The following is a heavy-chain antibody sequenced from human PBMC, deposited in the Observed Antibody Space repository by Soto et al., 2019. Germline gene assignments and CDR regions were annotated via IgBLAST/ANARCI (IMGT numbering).Heavy chain of an antibody. V-gene: IGHV3-74*03. CDR1: GFTFTTYW. D-gene: IGHD3-3*01. CDR2: ISRDGIGT. CDR3: GPLGNFGVVMGH. J-gene: IGHJ4*02. Sequence: GGSLRLSCAASGFTFTTYWMHWVRQAPGKGLVWVSRISRDGIGTTYAESVKGRFTISRDNTKNTLYLQMNSLRVEDTAVFYCGPLGNFGVVMGHWGQGTLVTVSS.